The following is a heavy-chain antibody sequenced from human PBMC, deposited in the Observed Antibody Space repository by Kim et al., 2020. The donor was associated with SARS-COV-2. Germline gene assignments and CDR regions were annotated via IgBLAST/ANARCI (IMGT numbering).Heavy chain of an antibody. CDR3: SRLEGGRSLDY. CDR1: GGSISSSSYY. V-gene: IGHV4-39*01. J-gene: IGHJ4*02. D-gene: IGHD3-3*01. Sequence: SETLSLTCTVSGGSISSSSYYWGWIRQPPGKGLEWIGSIYYSGSTYYNPSLKSRVTISVDTSKNQFSLKLSSVTAADTAVYYCSRLEGGRSLDYWGQGTL. CDR2: IYYSGST.